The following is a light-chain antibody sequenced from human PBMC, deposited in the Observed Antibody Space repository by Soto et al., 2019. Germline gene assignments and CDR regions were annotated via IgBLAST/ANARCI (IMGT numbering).Light chain of an antibody. Sequence: ALTQPASVSGSPGQAVTISCTGSSSDLDGYDHVSWYQQHPGTAPKLLLYEVNNRPSGVSNRFSGSKSGNTASLIISGLQTEDEADYYCSSYTTSSSYVFGTGTKVTVL. J-gene: IGLJ1*01. CDR2: EVN. V-gene: IGLV2-14*01. CDR1: SSDLDGYDH. CDR3: SSYTTSSSYV.